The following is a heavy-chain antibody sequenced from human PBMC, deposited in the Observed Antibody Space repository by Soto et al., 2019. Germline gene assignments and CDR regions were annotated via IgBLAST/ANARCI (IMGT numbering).Heavy chain of an antibody. CDR2: ISHDGNNE. J-gene: IGHJ1*01. V-gene: IGHV3-30-3*01. Sequence: QVQLAESGGGGVQPGTSLRLSCAASGFTFATYVMHWARQFPGKGLEWVAGISHDGNNEHYADSVKGRFTISRDNSRNTLYLQMSSLSAEDTALYYCATEDESSGHAGTFHHWGQGALVTVSS. CDR3: ATEDESSGHAGTFHH. D-gene: IGHD3-22*01. CDR1: GFTFATYV.